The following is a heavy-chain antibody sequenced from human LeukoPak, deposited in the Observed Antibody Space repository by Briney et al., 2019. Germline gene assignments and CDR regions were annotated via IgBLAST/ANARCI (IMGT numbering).Heavy chain of an antibody. D-gene: IGHD5-12*01. CDR3: ARDPSNSGYDYLYYFDY. V-gene: IGHV1-2*02. CDR1: GYTFTGYY. CDR2: INPDNGGT. J-gene: IGHJ4*02. Sequence: ASVKVSCKASGYTFTGYYMHWVRQAPGQGLEWMGWINPDNGGTNYAQKFQGRVTMTRDMSISTAYMELSRLRSDDTAVYYCARDPSNSGYDYLYYFDYWGQGSLVTVSS.